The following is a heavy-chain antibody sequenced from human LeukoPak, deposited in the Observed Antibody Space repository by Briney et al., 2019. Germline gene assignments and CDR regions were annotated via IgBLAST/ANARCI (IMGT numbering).Heavy chain of an antibody. V-gene: IGHV1-18*01. CDR3: AKGPLILDFWSGYYSDVYYFDY. CDR2: ISAYNGNT. Sequence: GASVKVSCKASGYTFTSYGISWVRQAPGQGLEWMGWISAYNGNTNYAQKLQGRVTMTTDTSTSTAYMELRSLRSDDTAVYYCAKGPLILDFWSGYYSDVYYFDYWGQGALVTVSS. CDR1: GYTFTSYG. D-gene: IGHD3-3*01. J-gene: IGHJ4*02.